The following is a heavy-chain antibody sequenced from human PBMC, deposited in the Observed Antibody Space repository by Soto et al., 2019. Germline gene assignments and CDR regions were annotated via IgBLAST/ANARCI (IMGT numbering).Heavy chain of an antibody. J-gene: IGHJ6*02. V-gene: IGHV3-9*01. CDR3: AKDSYYGSGSFKDMDV. CDR2: ISWNSGSI. Sequence: GGSLRLSCAASGFTFDDYAMHWVRQAPGKGLEWVSGISWNSGSIGYADSVKGRFTISRDNAKNSLYLQMNSLRAEDTALYYCAKDSYYGSGSFKDMDVWGRGTTVTVSS. CDR1: GFTFDDYA. D-gene: IGHD3-10*01.